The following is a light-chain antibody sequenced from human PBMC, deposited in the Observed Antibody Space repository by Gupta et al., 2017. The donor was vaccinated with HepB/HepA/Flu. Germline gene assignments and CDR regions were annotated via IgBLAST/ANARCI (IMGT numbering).Light chain of an antibody. J-gene: IGKJ2*01. CDR3: QQRSNWPPYT. V-gene: IGKV3-11*01. Sequence: IVFPHHPAPLSLSQGERATLSCRASQSVSSYLAWCQHKPGQAPRLLIYDASNRATGIPARFSGSGSGTDFTLTISSLEPGDFAVYYCQQRSNWPPYTFGQGTKLEIK. CDR2: DAS. CDR1: QSVSSY.